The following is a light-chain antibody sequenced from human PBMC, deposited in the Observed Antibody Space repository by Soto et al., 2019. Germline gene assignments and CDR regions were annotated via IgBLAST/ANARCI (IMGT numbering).Light chain of an antibody. Sequence: EIVLTQSPATLSLSPGERATLSCRASQSVSSYLAWYQQKPGQAPRLLSYDTSNRATGIPARFSGSGSSTDFTLTISSLDPVDFADYYCQQRSNWPITFGQGTRLEIQ. CDR3: QQRSNWPIT. CDR2: DTS. V-gene: IGKV3-11*01. CDR1: QSVSSY. J-gene: IGKJ5*01.